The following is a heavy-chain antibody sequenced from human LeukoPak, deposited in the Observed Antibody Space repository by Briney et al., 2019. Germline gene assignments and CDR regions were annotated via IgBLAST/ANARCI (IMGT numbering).Heavy chain of an antibody. CDR2: IYYSGST. Sequence: SETLSLTCTGSGGSINSYYWSWIRQPPGKGLEWIGYIYYSGSTNYNPSLKSRVTISVDTSKNQFSLKLSSVTAADTAVYYCARQWELRGWFDPWGQGTLVTVSS. J-gene: IGHJ5*02. V-gene: IGHV4-59*08. CDR3: ARQWELRGWFDP. D-gene: IGHD1-26*01. CDR1: GGSINSYY.